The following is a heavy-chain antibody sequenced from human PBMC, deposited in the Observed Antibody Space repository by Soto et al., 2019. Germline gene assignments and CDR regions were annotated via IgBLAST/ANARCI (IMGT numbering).Heavy chain of an antibody. Sequence: EVQLVESGGGLVQPGGSLRLSCAASGFTFSDHYMEWVRQAPGKGLEWVGRIRNKANSYTTEYGASVKGRFTISRDDSKNSLSLQMNSLKTEDTAVYYCASAWFGELKYFDCWGQGTLVTVSS. CDR1: GFTFSDHY. D-gene: IGHD3-10*01. J-gene: IGHJ4*02. CDR3: ASAWFGELKYFDC. V-gene: IGHV3-72*01. CDR2: IRNKANSYTT.